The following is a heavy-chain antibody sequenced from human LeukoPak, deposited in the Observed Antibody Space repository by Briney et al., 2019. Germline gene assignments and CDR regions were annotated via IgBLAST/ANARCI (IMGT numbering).Heavy chain of an antibody. J-gene: IGHJ6*02. CDR2: IYYSGST. CDR3: ARDQGSSGYYSSHGMDV. D-gene: IGHD3-22*01. CDR1: GGSISSYY. Sequence: SETLSLTCTVSGGSISSYYWSWIRQPPGKGLEWIGYIYYSGSTNYNPSLKSRVTISVDTSKNQFSLKLSSVTAADTAVYYCARDQGSSGYYSSHGMDVWGQGTTVTVSS. V-gene: IGHV4-59*01.